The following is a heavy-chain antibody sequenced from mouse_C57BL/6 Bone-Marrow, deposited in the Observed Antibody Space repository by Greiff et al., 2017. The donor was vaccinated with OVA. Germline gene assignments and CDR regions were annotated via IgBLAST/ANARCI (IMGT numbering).Heavy chain of an antibody. J-gene: IGHJ3*01. V-gene: IGHV1-18*01. CDR3: ARTDYYGSSYPFAY. D-gene: IGHD1-1*01. CDR2: INPNNGGT. CDR1: GYTFTDYN. Sequence: VQLQQSGPELVKPGASVKIPCKASGYTFTDYNMDWVKQSHGKSLEWIGDINPNNGGTIYNQKFKGKASLTVDKSSSTAYMQLRSLTSEDTAVYYCARTDYYGSSYPFAYWGQGTLVTVSA.